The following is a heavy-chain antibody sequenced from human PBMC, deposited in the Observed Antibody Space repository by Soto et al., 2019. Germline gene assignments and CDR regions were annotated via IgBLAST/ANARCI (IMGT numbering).Heavy chain of an antibody. CDR2: IYYSGST. CDR1: GGSISSSSYY. V-gene: IGHV4-39*01. D-gene: IGHD5-18*01. CDR3: ASSDTAMVLGV. Sequence: SENLSLTCTVSGGSISSSSYYWGWIRQPPGKGLEWIGSIYYSGSTYYNPSLKSRVTISVDTSKNQFSLKLSSVTAADTAVYYCASSDTAMVLGVWGKGTTVTVSS. J-gene: IGHJ6*04.